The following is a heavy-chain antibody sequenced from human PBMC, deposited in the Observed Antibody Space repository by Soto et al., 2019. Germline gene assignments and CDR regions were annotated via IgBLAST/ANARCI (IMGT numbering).Heavy chain of an antibody. D-gene: IGHD3-3*01. Sequence: SETLSLTCTVSGGSISSGGYYWSWIRQHPGKGLEWIGYIYYSGSTYYNPSLKSRVTISVDTSKNQFSLKLSSVTAADTAVYYCARERGFFSTPVGYFYYWGQGTLVTVSS. J-gene: IGHJ4*02. CDR3: ARERGFFSTPVGYFYY. CDR1: GGSISSGGYY. CDR2: IYYSGST. V-gene: IGHV4-31*03.